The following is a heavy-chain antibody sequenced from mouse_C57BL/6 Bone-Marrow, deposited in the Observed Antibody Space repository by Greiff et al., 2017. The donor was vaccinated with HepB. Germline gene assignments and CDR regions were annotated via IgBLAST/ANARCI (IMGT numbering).Heavy chain of an antibody. CDR1: GFNIKDDY. D-gene: IGHD1-1*02. V-gene: IGHV14-4*01. CDR3: TTGSYGFAY. J-gene: IGHJ3*01. CDR2: IDPENGDT. Sequence: VHVKQSGAELVRPGASVKLSCTASGFNIKDDYMHWVKQRPEQGLEWIGWIDPENGDTEYASKFQGKATITADTSSNTAYLQLSSLTSEDTAVYYCTTGSYGFAYWGQGTLVTVSA.